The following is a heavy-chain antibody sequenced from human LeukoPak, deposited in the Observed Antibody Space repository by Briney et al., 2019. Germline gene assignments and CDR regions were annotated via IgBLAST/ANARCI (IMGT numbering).Heavy chain of an antibody. J-gene: IGHJ5*02. V-gene: IGHV1-18*01. CDR3: TRGNGDTVSTSLNWFDP. CDR2: INGYNGNT. Sequence: ASVKVSCKASGYTFTNYGINWVRQAPGQGLEWMGWINGYNGNTNYAREFQGRVIMTTDTSTTTAYMGLRSLRSDDTAVYYCTRGNGDTVSTSLNWFDPWGQGTLVTVSS. CDR1: GYTFTNYG. D-gene: IGHD5/OR15-5a*01.